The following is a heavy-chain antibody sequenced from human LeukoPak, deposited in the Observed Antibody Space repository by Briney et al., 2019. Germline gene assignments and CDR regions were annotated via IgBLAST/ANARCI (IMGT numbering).Heavy chain of an antibody. Sequence: PGGSLRLSCAASGFTFDSYWMHWVRQAPDKGLVWVSRIDPDGGSTNYADSVMGRFTISRDNAKNTLFLQTNSLSAEDTAVYYCVRGASGRNYGVDYWGRGTLVTVSS. CDR3: VRGASGRNYGVDY. D-gene: IGHD4/OR15-4a*01. J-gene: IGHJ4*02. V-gene: IGHV3-74*01. CDR2: IDPDGGST. CDR1: GFTFDSYW.